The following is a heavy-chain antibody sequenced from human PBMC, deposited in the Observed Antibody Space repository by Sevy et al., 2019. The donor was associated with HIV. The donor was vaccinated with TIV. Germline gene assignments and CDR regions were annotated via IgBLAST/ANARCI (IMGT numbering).Heavy chain of an antibody. V-gene: IGHV3-9*01. D-gene: IGHD6-6*01. Sequence: GGSLRLSCAASGFTFDDYAMHWVRQAPGKGLEWVSGISWNSGSIGYADSVKGRFTISRDNAKNSLYLQMNSLRAEDTALYYCAKDSGIAARSWFDPWGQGTLVTVSS. CDR3: AKDSGIAARSWFDP. J-gene: IGHJ5*02. CDR2: ISWNSGSI. CDR1: GFTFDDYA.